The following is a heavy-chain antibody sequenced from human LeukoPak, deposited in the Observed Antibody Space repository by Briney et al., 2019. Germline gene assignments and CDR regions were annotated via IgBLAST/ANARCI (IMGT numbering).Heavy chain of an antibody. V-gene: IGHV3-7*01. J-gene: IGHJ5*01. CDR3: AREKFDF. Sequence: PGGSLRLSCAASGFTFSSYAMSWVRQAPGKGVEWVANIKHDGSEQYYVDSMKGRFTISRDNAKNSLFLQMNSLRAEDTAIYYCAREKFDFWGQGTLVTVSS. CDR2: IKHDGSEQ. CDR1: GFTFSSYA.